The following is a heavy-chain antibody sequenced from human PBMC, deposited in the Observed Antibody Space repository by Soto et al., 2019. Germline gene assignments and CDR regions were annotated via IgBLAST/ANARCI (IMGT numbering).Heavy chain of an antibody. CDR2: ISYDESTT. Sequence: GGSLRLSCAASGFTFSRYGMHWVRQAPGKGLVWVSRISYDESTTDYADSVKGRFTISRDSAKNTLYLQMNSLRAEDTAVYFCARGGANTAMAHDYWGQGTLVTVSS. CDR3: ARGGANTAMAHDY. D-gene: IGHD5-18*01. CDR1: GFTFSRYG. V-gene: IGHV3-74*01. J-gene: IGHJ4*02.